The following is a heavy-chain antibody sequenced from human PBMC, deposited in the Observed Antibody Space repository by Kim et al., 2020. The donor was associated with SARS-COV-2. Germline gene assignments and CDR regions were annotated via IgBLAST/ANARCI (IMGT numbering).Heavy chain of an antibody. Sequence: PALKSRVTISVDTSQSQFSLKLSSVTAADTAVYYCARVWRFGELRWYFDLWGRGTLVTVSS. J-gene: IGHJ2*01. D-gene: IGHD3-10*01. V-gene: IGHV4-34*01. CDR3: ARVWRFGELRWYFDL.